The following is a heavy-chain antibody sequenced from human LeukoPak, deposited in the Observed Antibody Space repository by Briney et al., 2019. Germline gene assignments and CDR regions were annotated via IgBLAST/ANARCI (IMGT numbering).Heavy chain of an antibody. V-gene: IGHV3-30*18. J-gene: IGHJ3*02. CDR2: ISYDGSNK. CDR3: AKGDAFDI. Sequence: GRSLRLSRAASGFTFSSYGMHWVRQAPGKGLEWVAVISYDGSNKYYADSVKGRFTISRDNSKNTLYLQMNSLRAEDTAVYYCAKGDAFDIWGQGTMVTVSS. CDR1: GFTFSSYG.